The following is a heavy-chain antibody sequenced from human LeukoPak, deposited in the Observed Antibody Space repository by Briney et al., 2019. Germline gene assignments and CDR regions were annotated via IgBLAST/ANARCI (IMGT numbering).Heavy chain of an antibody. CDR2: INPSGGST. CDR3: AREGSSGQLL. V-gene: IGHV1-46*01. Sequence: GASVKVSCKASAYTFTNYYLHWVRQAPGQGLEWMGIINPSGGSTSYAQKFQGRVTMTRDTSTSTVYMELSSLRSEDTAVYYCAREGSSGQLLWGQGPMVTVSS. J-gene: IGHJ3*01. D-gene: IGHD3-22*01. CDR1: AYTFTNYY.